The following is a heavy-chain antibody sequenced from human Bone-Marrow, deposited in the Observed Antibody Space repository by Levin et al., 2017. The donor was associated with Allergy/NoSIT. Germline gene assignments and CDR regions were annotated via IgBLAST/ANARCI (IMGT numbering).Heavy chain of an antibody. V-gene: IGHV3-7*01. D-gene: IGHD2-2*01. CDR3: ARDSFSTSSGLDYYYGLDV. CDR1: GFTLSHYW. Sequence: GGSLRLSCAASGFTLSHYWMTWVRQAPGKGLEWVAKIKADGSEKYYVDSLKGRFSISRDNARKSVSLQISNLRAEDTAVYYCARDSFSTSSGLDYYYGLDVWGQGTTVTV. J-gene: IGHJ6*02. CDR2: IKADGSEK.